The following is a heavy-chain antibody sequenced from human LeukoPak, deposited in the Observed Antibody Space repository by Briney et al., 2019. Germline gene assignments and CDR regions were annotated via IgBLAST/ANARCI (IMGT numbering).Heavy chain of an antibody. CDR2: ISGSGGST. CDR3: ARDVPYYDSSGYYPFDY. Sequence: PGGSLRLSCAASGFTFSSYAMSWVRQAPGKGLEWVSAISGSGGSTYYADSVKGRFTISRDNAKNSLYLQMNSLRAEDTAVYYCARDVPYYDSSGYYPFDYWGQGTLVTVSS. CDR1: GFTFSSYA. V-gene: IGHV3-23*01. J-gene: IGHJ4*02. D-gene: IGHD3-22*01.